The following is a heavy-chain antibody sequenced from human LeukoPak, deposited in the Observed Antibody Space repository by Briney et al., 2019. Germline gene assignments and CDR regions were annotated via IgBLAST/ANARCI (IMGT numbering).Heavy chain of an antibody. V-gene: IGHV3-74*01. Sequence: GGSLRLSCAASGFTFSNYWMHWVRQVPGKGLVWVSRINSDGSITTSADSVKGRFTISRDNAKNTLYLQMNSLRAEDKAVYYCTPVGYWGQGTLVTVSS. CDR3: TPVGY. D-gene: IGHD1-26*01. CDR2: INSDGSIT. J-gene: IGHJ4*02. CDR1: GFTFSNYW.